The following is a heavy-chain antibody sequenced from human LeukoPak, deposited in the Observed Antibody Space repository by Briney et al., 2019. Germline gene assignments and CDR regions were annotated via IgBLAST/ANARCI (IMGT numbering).Heavy chain of an antibody. CDR2: INYSGSA. D-gene: IGHD5/OR15-5a*01. Sequence: SETLSLTCTVSGDSINSAYWSWMRQPPGKGLEWIGYINYSGSASYNPSLKSRATMSVDTSTNQFSLKVSSVTAADTAVYYCARRKGSVPNMDWFDPWGQGILVTVSS. V-gene: IGHV4-59*08. CDR1: GDSINSAY. CDR3: ARRKGSVPNMDWFDP. J-gene: IGHJ5*02.